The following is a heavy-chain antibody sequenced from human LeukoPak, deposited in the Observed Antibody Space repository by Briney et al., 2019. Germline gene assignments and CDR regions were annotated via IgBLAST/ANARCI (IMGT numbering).Heavy chain of an antibody. D-gene: IGHD5-12*01. V-gene: IGHV3-11*01. Sequence: GGSLRLSCAASGFTFSDYYMSWIRQAPGKGLEWVSYISSSRSTIYYADSVQGRFTISRDNAKNSLYLQMNSLRAEDTAVYYCARDETGEGGYEFDPLVGWGQGTLVTVSS. CDR2: ISSSRSTI. J-gene: IGHJ4*02. CDR1: GFTFSDYY. CDR3: ARDETGEGGYEFDPLVG.